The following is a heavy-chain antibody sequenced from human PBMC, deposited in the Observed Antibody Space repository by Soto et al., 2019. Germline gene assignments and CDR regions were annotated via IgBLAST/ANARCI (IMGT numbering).Heavy chain of an antibody. CDR3: ARGYSFGSAFYFDY. D-gene: IGHD5-18*01. CDR2: IWYDGSNK. CDR1: GFTFSGYG. Sequence: PGGSLRLSCAASGFTFSGYGMHWVRQAPGKGLEWVALIWYDGSNKYYADSVKGRSIISRDNSKNTLYLEINSLRADDTAVYYCARGYSFGSAFYFDYWGQGTPVTVSS. V-gene: IGHV3-33*01. J-gene: IGHJ4*02.